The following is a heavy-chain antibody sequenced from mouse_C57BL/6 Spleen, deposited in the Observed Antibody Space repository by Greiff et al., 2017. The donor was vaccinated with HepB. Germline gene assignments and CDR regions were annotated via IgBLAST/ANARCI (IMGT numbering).Heavy chain of an antibody. CDR1: GYSITSGYY. J-gene: IGHJ4*01. D-gene: IGHD2-4*01. Sequence: EVHLVESGPGLVKPSQSLSLTCSVTGYSITSGYYWNWIRQFPGNKLEWMGYISYDGSNNYNPSLKNRISITRDTSKNQFFLKLNSVTTEDTATYYCARVRIYYDYDYAMDYWGQGTSVTVSS. V-gene: IGHV3-6*01. CDR3: ARVRIYYDYDYAMDY. CDR2: ISYDGSN.